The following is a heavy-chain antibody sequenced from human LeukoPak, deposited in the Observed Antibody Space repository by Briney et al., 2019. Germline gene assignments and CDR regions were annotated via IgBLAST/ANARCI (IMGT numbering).Heavy chain of an antibody. CDR2: IKSKTDGGTT. D-gene: IGHD3-3*01. J-gene: IGHJ3*02. CDR1: GFTFSNAW. CDR3: TTTFWSAFKGGDAFDI. Sequence: PGGSLRLSCAASGFTFSNAWMSWVRQAPGKGLEWVGRIKSKTDGGTTDYAAPVKGRFTISRDDSKNTLYLQMNSLKTEDTAVYYCTTTFWSAFKGGDAFDIWGQGTMVTVSS. V-gene: IGHV3-15*01.